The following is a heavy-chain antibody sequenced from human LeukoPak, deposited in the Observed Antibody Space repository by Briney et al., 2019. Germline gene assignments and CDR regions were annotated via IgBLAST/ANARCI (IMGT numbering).Heavy chain of an antibody. J-gene: IGHJ4*02. D-gene: IGHD2-21*02. CDR1: GFTFSSYS. CDR2: ISRSSSYI. Sequence: GGSLRLSCAASGFTFSSYSMNWVRQAPGKGLEWVSSISRSSSYIYYADSVKGRFTISRDNAKNSLYLQMNSLRAEDTAVYYCAIIVAVTAKGGIDYWGQGTLVTVSS. V-gene: IGHV3-21*01. CDR3: AIIVAVTAKGGIDY.